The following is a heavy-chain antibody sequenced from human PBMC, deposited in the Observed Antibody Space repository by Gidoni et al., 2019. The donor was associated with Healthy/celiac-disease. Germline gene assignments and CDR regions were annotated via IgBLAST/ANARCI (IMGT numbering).Heavy chain of an antibody. CDR1: GYSFTSYW. CDR3: ARAIAAAGNDY. CDR2: IDPSDSYT. D-gene: IGHD6-13*01. J-gene: IGHJ4*02. V-gene: IGHV5-10-1*03. Sequence: EVQLVQSGAEVKKPGESLRISCKGYGYSFTSYWISWVRQMPGKGLEWMGSIDPSDSYTNYSPSFQGHVTSSADKSSSTAYLQWSSLKAADTAMYYCARAIAAAGNDYWGQGTLVTVSS.